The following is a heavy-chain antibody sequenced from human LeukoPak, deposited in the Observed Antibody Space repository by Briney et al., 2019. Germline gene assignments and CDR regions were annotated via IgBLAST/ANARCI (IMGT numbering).Heavy chain of an antibody. CDR1: GFTFSSYS. CDR3: ARSYYGSGTSYGTDV. Sequence: GGSLRLSCAASGFTFSSYSMNWVRQAPGKGLEWLANIKQDGSEKYYVDSVEGRFTISRDNAKNSLYLQMNSLRAEDTAVYYCARSYYGSGTSYGTDVWGQGTTVTVSS. D-gene: IGHD3-10*01. J-gene: IGHJ6*02. V-gene: IGHV3-7*01. CDR2: IKQDGSEK.